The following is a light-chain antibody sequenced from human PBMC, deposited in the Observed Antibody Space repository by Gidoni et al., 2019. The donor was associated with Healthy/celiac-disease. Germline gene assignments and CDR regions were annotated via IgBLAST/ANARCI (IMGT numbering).Light chain of an antibody. V-gene: IGKV1-5*03. CDR3: QQYNSYSRRT. J-gene: IGKJ1*01. CDR2: KAS. CDR1: QSISSW. Sequence: DIQMTQSPSTLSASVGDRVTNTCRASQSISSWLAWYQQKPGKAPKLLIYKASSLESGVPSRFSGSGSGTEFTLTISSLQPDDFATYYCQQYNSYSRRTFGQGTKVEIK.